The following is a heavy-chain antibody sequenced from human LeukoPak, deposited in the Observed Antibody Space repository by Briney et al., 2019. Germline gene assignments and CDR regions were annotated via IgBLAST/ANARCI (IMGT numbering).Heavy chain of an antibody. V-gene: IGHV4-31*02. CDR2: IYYSGST. CDR3: ARGTEFDY. Sequence: LEWIGYIYYSGSTYYTPSLKSRVTISVDTSKNQFSLKLSSVTAADTAVYYCARGTEFDYWGQGTLVTVSS. J-gene: IGHJ4*02. D-gene: IGHD1-14*01.